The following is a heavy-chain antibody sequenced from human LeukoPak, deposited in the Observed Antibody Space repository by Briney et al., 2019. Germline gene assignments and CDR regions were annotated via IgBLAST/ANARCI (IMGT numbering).Heavy chain of an antibody. CDR3: VKDQWAH. D-gene: IGHD1-26*01. CDR2: ITDAVGST. J-gene: IGHJ4*02. V-gene: IGHV3-23*01. CDR1: GFTFSSSS. Sequence: PGGSLRLSCEASGFTFSSSSISWVRQAPGKGLEWVSAITDAVGSTHYADSVKGRFTISSDNSKNTVYLQMNSLRPEDMAVYYCVKDQWAHWGQGTLVTVSS.